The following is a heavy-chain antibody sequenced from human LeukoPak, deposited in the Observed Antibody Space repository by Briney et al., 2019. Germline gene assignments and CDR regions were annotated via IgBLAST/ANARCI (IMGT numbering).Heavy chain of an antibody. D-gene: IGHD5-24*01. CDR2: ISYDGSNK. Sequence: PGGSLRLSCAASGFTFSSYAMHWVRQAPGKGLEWVAVISYDGSNKYYADSVKGRFTISRDNSKNTLYLQMNSQRAEDTAVYYCARDMAGTEMATTNLFDYWGQGTLVTVSS. J-gene: IGHJ4*02. CDR3: ARDMAGTEMATTNLFDY. CDR1: GFTFSSYA. V-gene: IGHV3-30-3*01.